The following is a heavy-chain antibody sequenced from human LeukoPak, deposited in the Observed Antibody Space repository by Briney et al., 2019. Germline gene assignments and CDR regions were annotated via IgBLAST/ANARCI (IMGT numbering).Heavy chain of an antibody. Sequence: ASVKVSCKVSGYTLTELSMHWVRQAPGKGLEWMGGFDPEDGETIYAQKFQGRVTMIEDTSTDTAYMELSSLRSEDTAVYYCARSTGLAGTDYWGQGTLVTVSS. CDR1: GYTLTELS. V-gene: IGHV1-24*01. D-gene: IGHD6-19*01. J-gene: IGHJ4*02. CDR3: ARSTGLAGTDY. CDR2: FDPEDGET.